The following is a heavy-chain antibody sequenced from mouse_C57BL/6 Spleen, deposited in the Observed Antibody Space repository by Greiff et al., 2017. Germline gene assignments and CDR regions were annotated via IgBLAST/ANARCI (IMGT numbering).Heavy chain of an antibody. Sequence: EVQLQQSGPELVKPGASVKISCKASGYTFTDYYMNWVKQSHGKSLEWIGDLNPNNGGTSYNQKFKGKATLPVDKSSSTAYMELRSLTSEDSAVDYCARRGYGNYEGFAYWGQGTLVTVSA. CDR3: ARRGYGNYEGFAY. V-gene: IGHV1-26*01. J-gene: IGHJ3*01. CDR1: GYTFTDYY. CDR2: LNPNNGGT. D-gene: IGHD2-1*01.